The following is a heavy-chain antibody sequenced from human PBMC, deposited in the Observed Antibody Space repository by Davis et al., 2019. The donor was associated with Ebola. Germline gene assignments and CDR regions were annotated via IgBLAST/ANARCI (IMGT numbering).Heavy chain of an antibody. J-gene: IGHJ5*02. V-gene: IGHV3-48*02. CDR3: ARDPYYYDGSGYYYAGWFDP. CDR1: GFSFSNYG. CDR2: IGSGTSTI. Sequence: GGSLRLSCAASGFSFSNYGMHWVRQAPGKGLEWVSFIGSGTSTIYHADSVKGRFTIFRDNAKNSLFLQMNSLRDEDTAVYYCARDPYYYDGSGYYYAGWFDPWGQGTLVTVSS. D-gene: IGHD3-22*01.